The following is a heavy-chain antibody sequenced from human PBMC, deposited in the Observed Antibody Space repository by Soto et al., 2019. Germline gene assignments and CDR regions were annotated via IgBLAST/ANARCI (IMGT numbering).Heavy chain of an antibody. CDR2: INPSGGST. J-gene: IGHJ3*02. CDR1: GYTFTSYY. CDR3: ARDSGGVRGVIGAFDI. D-gene: IGHD3-10*01. Sequence: ASVKVSCKASGYTFTSYYMHWVRQAPGQGLEWMGIINPSGGSTSYAQKFQGRVTMTRDTSTSTVYMELSSLRSEDTAVYYCARDSGGVRGVIGAFDIWGQGTMVTVSS. V-gene: IGHV1-46*03.